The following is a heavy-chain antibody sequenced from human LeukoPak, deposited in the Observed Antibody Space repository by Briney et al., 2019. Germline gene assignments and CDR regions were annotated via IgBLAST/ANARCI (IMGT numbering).Heavy chain of an antibody. J-gene: IGHJ5*02. CDR1: GFTFSSYA. D-gene: IGHD3-22*01. V-gene: IGHV3-23*01. Sequence: PGGSLRLSCAASGFTFSSYAMSWVRQAPGKWLKWASAISGRGGSTYYADSVKGRFTISRDNSKNTLYMQMNSLRAEDTAVYYCGQRRSSGRFDPWGQGTMATVSS. CDR2: ISGRGGST. CDR3: GQRRSSGRFDP.